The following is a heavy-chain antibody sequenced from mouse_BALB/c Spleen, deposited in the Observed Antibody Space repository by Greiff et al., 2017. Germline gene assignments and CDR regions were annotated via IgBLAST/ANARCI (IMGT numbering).Heavy chain of an antibody. CDR1: GYAFTNYL. D-gene: IGHD1-1*01. V-gene: IGHV1-54*01. CDR3: ASSYYGSSQPFAY. J-gene: IGHJ3*01. Sequence: QVQLQQSGAELVRPGTSVKVSCKASGYAFTNYLIEWVKQRPGQGLEWIGVINPGSGGTNYNEKFKGKATLTADKSSSTAYMQLSSLTSDDSAVYFCASSYYGSSQPFAYWGQGTLVTVSA. CDR2: INPGSGGT.